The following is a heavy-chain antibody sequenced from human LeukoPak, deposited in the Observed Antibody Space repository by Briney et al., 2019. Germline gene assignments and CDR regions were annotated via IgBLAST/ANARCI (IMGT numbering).Heavy chain of an antibody. CDR1: GGSISSYY. Sequence: SETLSLTCTVSGGSISSYYRSWIRQPPGKGLEWIGYIYYSGSTNYNPSLKSRVTISVDTSKNQFSLKLSSVTAADTAVYYCARHEYSSGWYGGPYFDYWGQGTLVTVSS. J-gene: IGHJ4*02. V-gene: IGHV4-59*08. CDR2: IYYSGST. CDR3: ARHEYSSGWYGGPYFDY. D-gene: IGHD6-19*01.